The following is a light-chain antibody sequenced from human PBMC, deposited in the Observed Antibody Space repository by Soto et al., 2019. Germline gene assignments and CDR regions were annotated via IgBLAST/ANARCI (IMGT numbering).Light chain of an antibody. J-gene: IGKJ3*01. V-gene: IGKV3-20*01. CDR1: QSVRNNY. Sequence: EIVLKQSPATLSLSTRERATLSCMASQSVRNNYLAWYQQKPGQAPRLLIYGTSSRATGIPDRFSGSGSGADFTLTISRLEPEDFAVYYCQQYTTSPFTFGPGTKVDIK. CDR2: GTS. CDR3: QQYTTSPFT.